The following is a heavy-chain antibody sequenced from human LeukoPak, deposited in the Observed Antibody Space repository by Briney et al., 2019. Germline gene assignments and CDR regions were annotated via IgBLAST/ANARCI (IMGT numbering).Heavy chain of an antibody. CDR1: GFTFSSYA. CDR3: AKDTSMVRGVISYYFDY. D-gene: IGHD3-10*01. Sequence: PGGSLRLSCAASGFTFSSYAMSWVRQAPGKGLEWVSAISGSGGSTYYADSVKGRFTISRDNSKNTLYLQMNSLRAEDTAVYHCAKDTSMVRGVISYYFDYWGQGTLVTVSS. J-gene: IGHJ4*02. V-gene: IGHV3-23*01. CDR2: ISGSGGST.